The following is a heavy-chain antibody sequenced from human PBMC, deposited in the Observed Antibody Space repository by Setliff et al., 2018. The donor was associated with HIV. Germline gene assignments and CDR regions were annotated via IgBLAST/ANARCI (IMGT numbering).Heavy chain of an antibody. J-gene: IGHJ2*01. CDR1: GASISSHY. CDR3: AREIGITKSPYWYFDL. D-gene: IGHD2-21*01. CDR2: IYSSGST. Sequence: SETLSLTCTVSGASISSHYWTWIRQPPGKGLEWSGSIYSSGSTNYNPSLKSRLTISLDTSENQLSLKFNSVTAADTAVYFCAREIGITKSPYWYFDLWGRGTLVTVSS. V-gene: IGHV4-4*08.